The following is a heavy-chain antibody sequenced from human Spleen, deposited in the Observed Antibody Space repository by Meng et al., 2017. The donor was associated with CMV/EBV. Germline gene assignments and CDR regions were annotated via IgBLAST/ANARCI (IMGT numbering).Heavy chain of an antibody. CDR1: KFDFSIYT. J-gene: IGHJ6*02. V-gene: IGHV3-21*01. Sequence: GGSLSLTCAASKFDFSIYTMNWVRQAPGKGLEWVSSISNSGTYIYYADSVKGRFTISRDNAKNSLYLQMNSLRAEDTAVYYCARSPRNYYYYGMDVWGQGTTVTVSS. CDR3: ARSPRNYYYYGMDV. CDR2: ISNSGTYI. D-gene: IGHD1-14*01.